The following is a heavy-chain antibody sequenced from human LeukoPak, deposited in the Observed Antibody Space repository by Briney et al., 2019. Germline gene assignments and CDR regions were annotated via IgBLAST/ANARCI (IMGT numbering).Heavy chain of an antibody. CDR2: ISSSSSYI. V-gene: IGHV3-21*01. D-gene: IGHD6-19*01. Sequence: GGSLRLSCAASGLTFSSYSMNWVRQAPGKGLEWVSSISSSSSYIYYADSVKGRFTISGDNAKNSLYLQMNSLRAEDTAVYYCARDLSSGWTEGYFDYWGQGTLVTVSS. CDR3: ARDLSSGWTEGYFDY. J-gene: IGHJ4*02. CDR1: GLTFSSYS.